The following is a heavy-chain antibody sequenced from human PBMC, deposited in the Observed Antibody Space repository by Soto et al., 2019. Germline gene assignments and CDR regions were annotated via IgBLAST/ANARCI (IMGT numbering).Heavy chain of an antibody. D-gene: IGHD3-22*01. CDR2: ISGSGGST. V-gene: IGHV3-23*01. Sequence: LRLSCAASGFTFSSYAMSWVRQAPGKGLEWVSAISGSGGSTYYADSVKGRFTISRDNSKNTLYLQMNSLRAEDTAVYYCAKGQYYDSSGNSDYWGQGTLVTVSS. CDR1: GFTFSSYA. CDR3: AKGQYYDSSGNSDY. J-gene: IGHJ4*02.